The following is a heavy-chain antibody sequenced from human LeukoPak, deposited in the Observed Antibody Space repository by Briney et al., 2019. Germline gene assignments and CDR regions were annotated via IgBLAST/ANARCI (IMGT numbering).Heavy chain of an antibody. CDR3: AREGVAAGGSGRFGGFEN. CDR1: GYTFTSNY. V-gene: IGHV1-46*01. CDR2: IDPSGGTT. J-gene: IGHJ4*02. Sequence: GASVKVSCKASGYTFTSNYMHWVRQAPGQGLERMGRIDPSGGTTVYAQKFQGRVTMTRDTSTSTVYMDLSSLTSEDTAVYHCAREGVAAGGSGRFGGFENWGQGTLVTVSS. D-gene: IGHD6-13*01.